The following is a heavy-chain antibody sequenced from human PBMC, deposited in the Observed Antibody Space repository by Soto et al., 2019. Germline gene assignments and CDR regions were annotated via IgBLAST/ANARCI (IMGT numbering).Heavy chain of an antibody. D-gene: IGHD4-4*01. CDR3: ARDHPPVYITPRYYYYMDG. J-gene: IGHJ6*03. V-gene: IGHV3-66*01. CDR2: IYSGGST. Sequence: GGSLRLSCAASGFTVSSNYMSWVRQAPGKGLEWVSVIYSGGSTYYADSVKGRFTISRDNSKNTLYLQMNSLRAEDTAVYYCARDHPPVYITPRYYYYMDGWGKGTTVTVSS. CDR1: GFTVSSNY.